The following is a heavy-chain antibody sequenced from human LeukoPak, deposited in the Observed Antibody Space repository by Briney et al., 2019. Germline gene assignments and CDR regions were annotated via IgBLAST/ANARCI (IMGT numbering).Heavy chain of an antibody. CDR3: AKDLRLRYFTY. J-gene: IGHJ4*02. V-gene: IGHV3-23*01. Sequence: GGSLRLSCAASGFTFSSYDMSWVRQAPGKGPEWVSTISGSGGSTYYADSVKGRFTISRDNSKNTLYLQMNSLRAEDTAVYHCAKDLRLRYFTYWGQGTLVTVSS. CDR1: GFTFSSYD. D-gene: IGHD3-9*01. CDR2: ISGSGGST.